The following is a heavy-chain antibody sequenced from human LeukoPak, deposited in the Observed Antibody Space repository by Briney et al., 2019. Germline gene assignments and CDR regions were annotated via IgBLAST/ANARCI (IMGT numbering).Heavy chain of an antibody. CDR1: GFSFSSYW. Sequence: PGGSLRLSCAASGFSFSSYWMHWVRQAPGKGLVWVSRISSDGSIINYADSVKGRFTISRDNAKNSLYLQMKSLRAEDTTVYYCARDMGYSGSWPGYFDYWGQGVLVTVSS. CDR2: ISSDGSII. CDR3: ARDMGYSGSWPGYFDY. J-gene: IGHJ4*02. V-gene: IGHV3-74*01. D-gene: IGHD1-26*01.